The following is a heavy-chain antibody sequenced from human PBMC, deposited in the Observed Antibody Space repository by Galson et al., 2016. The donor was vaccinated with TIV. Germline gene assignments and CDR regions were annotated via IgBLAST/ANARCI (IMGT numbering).Heavy chain of an antibody. J-gene: IGHJ4*01. Sequence: LSCAASGITFSSYGMHWVRQAPGKGLEWVALIWYDGTNEYYADSVKGRFTISRENSKNTVYLQMDSLRAEDTAVYFCAKDRLWAELREPFDLWGHGTLVTVSP. D-gene: IGHD3-16*01. CDR3: AKDRLWAELREPFDL. CDR1: GITFSSYG. V-gene: IGHV3-33*06. CDR2: IWYDGTNE.